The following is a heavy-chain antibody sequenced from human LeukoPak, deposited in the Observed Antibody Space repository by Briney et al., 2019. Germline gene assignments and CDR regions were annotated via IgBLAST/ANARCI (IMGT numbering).Heavy chain of an antibody. CDR2: ISYDGSNK. CDR1: GFTFSSYA. Sequence: GGSLRLSCAASGFTFSSYAMHWVRQAPGKGLEWVALISYDGSNKYYADSVKGRFTISRDNSKNTLYLQMNSLRAEDTAVYYCARGLGLRLGELSLYCDYWGQGTLVTVSS. D-gene: IGHD3-16*02. J-gene: IGHJ4*02. CDR3: ARGLGLRLGELSLYCDY. V-gene: IGHV3-30-3*01.